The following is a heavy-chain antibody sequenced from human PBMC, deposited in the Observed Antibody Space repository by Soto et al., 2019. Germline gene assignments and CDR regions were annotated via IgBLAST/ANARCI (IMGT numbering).Heavy chain of an antibody. J-gene: IGHJ6*02. D-gene: IGHD3-10*01. V-gene: IGHV4-30-4*01. Sequence: SETLSLTCTVSGGSISSGDYYWSWIRQPPGKGLEWIGYIYYSGSTYYNPSLKSRVTISVDTSKNQFSLKLSSVTAADTAVYYCARHGNYGSGNYYYYGMDVWGQGTTVT. CDR3: ARHGNYGSGNYYYYGMDV. CDR1: GGSISSGDYY. CDR2: IYYSGST.